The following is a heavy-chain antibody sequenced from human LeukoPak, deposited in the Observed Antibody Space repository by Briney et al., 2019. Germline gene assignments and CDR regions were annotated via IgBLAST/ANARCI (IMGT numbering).Heavy chain of an antibody. CDR3: ARGVSGGVFYYYYYMDV. Sequence: ASVKVSCKASGYSFTGYYMHWVRQAPGQGLEWMGWINPNSGGTNYAQKFQGRVTMTRVTSISTAYMELSRLRSDDTAVYYCARGVSGGVFYYYYYMDVWGKGTTVTVSS. V-gene: IGHV1-2*02. CDR2: INPNSGGT. D-gene: IGHD2-15*01. CDR1: GYSFTGYY. J-gene: IGHJ6*03.